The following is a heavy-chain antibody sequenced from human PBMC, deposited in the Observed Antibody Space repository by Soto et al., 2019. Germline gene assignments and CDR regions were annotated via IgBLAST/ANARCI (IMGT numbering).Heavy chain of an antibody. Sequence: EVQLVESGGGVVRPGGSLRLSCAASGFTFDDYGMSWVRQAPGKGLEWVSGINWNGGSTGYADSVKGRFTISRDNAKNSLYLQMNGLRAEDTALYHCARRIYDFWSGSTTNWFDPWGQGTLVTVSS. D-gene: IGHD3-3*01. CDR3: ARRIYDFWSGSTTNWFDP. V-gene: IGHV3-20*01. J-gene: IGHJ5*02. CDR1: GFTFDDYG. CDR2: INWNGGST.